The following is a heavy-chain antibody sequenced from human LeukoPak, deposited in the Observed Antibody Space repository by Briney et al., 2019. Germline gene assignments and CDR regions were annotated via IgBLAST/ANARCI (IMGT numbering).Heavy chain of an antibody. CDR2: ISGSGGST. CDR3: ARDVDTSGHSSRLDP. J-gene: IGHJ5*02. V-gene: IGHV3-23*01. D-gene: IGHD3-3*01. Sequence: PGGSLRPSCAASGFTFSSYAMSWVRQAPGKGLEWVSAISGSGGSTYYADPVKGRFTISRDSSKNTVSLQMNSLRVEDTAVYYCARDVDTSGHSSRLDPWGQGTLVTVSS. CDR1: GFTFSSYA.